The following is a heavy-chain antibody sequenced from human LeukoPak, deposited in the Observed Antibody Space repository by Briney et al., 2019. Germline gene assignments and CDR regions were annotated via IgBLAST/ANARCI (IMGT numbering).Heavy chain of an antibody. CDR2: LVTSGDS. D-gene: IGHD5-12*01. Sequence: PGGSLRLSCAASEFTLSKYDMHWVRQAPGKGLEWVAALVTSGDSYYSESVEGRFTISRGNVKKALYLHMNSLRPGDTAVYYCAADNPGVGGYSGYDLGRGYYYGMDVWGQGTTVTVSS. CDR3: AADNPGVGGYSGYDLGRGYYYGMDV. V-gene: IGHV3-13*01. CDR1: EFTLSKYD. J-gene: IGHJ6*02.